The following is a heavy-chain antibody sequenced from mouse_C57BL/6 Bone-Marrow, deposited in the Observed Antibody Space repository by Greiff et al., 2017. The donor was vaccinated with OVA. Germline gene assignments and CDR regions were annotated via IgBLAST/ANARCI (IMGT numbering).Heavy chain of an antibody. Sequence: QVQLQQPGAELVRPGSSVTLSCKASGYTFTSYWMHWVKQRPGHGLEWIGNIYPSDSETHYNQKFKDKATLTVDKSSSTAYMQLSSLTSEDSAVYYCARTTVVYFDDWGKGTTVTVSS. CDR2: IYPSDSET. J-gene: IGHJ1*03. D-gene: IGHD1-1*01. CDR1: GYTFTSYW. V-gene: IGHV1-61*01. CDR3: ARTTVVYFDD.